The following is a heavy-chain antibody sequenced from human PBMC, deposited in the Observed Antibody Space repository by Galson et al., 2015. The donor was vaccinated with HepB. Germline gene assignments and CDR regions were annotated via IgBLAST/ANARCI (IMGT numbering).Heavy chain of an antibody. J-gene: IGHJ6*02. V-gene: IGHV3-66*01. CDR3: ARESAASLYGMDV. Sequence: SLRLSCAASGFTVRSNYISWVRQAPGKGLEWVSVIYSGGSTYYAGSMKGRFTVSRDDSKNTVYLQMNSLRAEDTAVYYCARESAASLYGMDVWGQGTTVTVSS. CDR1: GFTVRSNY. CDR2: IYSGGST. D-gene: IGHD6-6*01.